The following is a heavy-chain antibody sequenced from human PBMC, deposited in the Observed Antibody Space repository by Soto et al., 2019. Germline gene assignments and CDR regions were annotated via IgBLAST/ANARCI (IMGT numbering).Heavy chain of an antibody. CDR3: RRSSRYSTDV. CDR2: IYSTGNT. Sequence: QLQLQESGPGLVKPSETLSLTCTVSGGSISSSSYWGWIRQPPGKGLEWIGSIYSTGNTYYNPCLKSRVSISADTSKNQFSLKLTSVTAADTAVYYCRRSSRYSTDVWGQGTTVTVSS. J-gene: IGHJ6*02. CDR1: GGSISSSSY. V-gene: IGHV4-39*01. D-gene: IGHD6-13*01.